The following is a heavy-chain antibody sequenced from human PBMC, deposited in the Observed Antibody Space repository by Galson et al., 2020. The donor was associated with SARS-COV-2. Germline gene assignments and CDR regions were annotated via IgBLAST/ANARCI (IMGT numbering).Heavy chain of an antibody. CDR1: GGSISSGDW. D-gene: IGHD3-3*01. J-gene: IGHJ6*02. CDR2: IFDSGTT. V-gene: IGHV4-4*02. CDR3: ARHFAKASITILVKVEYYYYSMDV. Sequence: SEPLSLTCTVSGGSISSGDWWSWVRQPPGTGLEWIGEIFDSGTTNYNPSLKSRVIISINTAKNQFSLNLSAVTAADTAVYYCARHFAKASITILVKVEYYYYSMDVWGQGTTFTVSS.